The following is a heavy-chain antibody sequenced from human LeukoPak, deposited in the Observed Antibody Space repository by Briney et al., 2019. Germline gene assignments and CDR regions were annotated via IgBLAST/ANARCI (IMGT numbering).Heavy chain of an antibody. D-gene: IGHD6-19*01. CDR1: GGSISSGGYY. CDR3: ARFTIAVEEGHWFDP. CDR2: IYYSGST. J-gene: IGHJ5*02. V-gene: IGHV4-31*03. Sequence: KPSETLSLTCTVSGGSISSGGYYWSWIRQHPGKGLEGIGYIYYSGSTYCNPSLKSRVTISVDTSKNQFSLKLSSVTAADTAMYYCARFTIAVEEGHWFDPWGQGTLVTVSS.